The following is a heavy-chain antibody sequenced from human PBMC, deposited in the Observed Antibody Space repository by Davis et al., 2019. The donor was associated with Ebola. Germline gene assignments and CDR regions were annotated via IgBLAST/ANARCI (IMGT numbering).Heavy chain of an antibody. CDR2: IYYIGSA. J-gene: IGHJ6*02. CDR1: GGPITSYY. V-gene: IGHV4-59*01. D-gene: IGHD3-22*01. Sequence: PGGSLRLSCTVSGGPITSYYWSWIRQPPGKGLEWIGYIYYIGSANYNPSLEGRVTISIDTSKNQFSLRLNSVTAADTAVYYCARFQRRDDGTDYYYLYYYSGIDVWGPGTTVTVSS. CDR3: ARFQRRDDGTDYYYLYYYSGIDV.